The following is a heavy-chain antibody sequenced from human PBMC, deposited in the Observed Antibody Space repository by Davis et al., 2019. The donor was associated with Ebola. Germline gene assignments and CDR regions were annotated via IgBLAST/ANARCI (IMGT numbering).Heavy chain of an antibody. CDR2: FDPEDGET. Sequence: ASVKVSCKVSGYTLTAFSMHCVRHAPGKGLEWMGGFDPEDGETIYAQKFQGRVTMTEDTSTDTAYMELSSMRSEDTAVYYCATDSMTTVTFVYWGQGTLVTVSS. D-gene: IGHD4-17*01. CDR3: ATDSMTTVTFVY. V-gene: IGHV1-24*01. CDR1: GYTLTAFS. J-gene: IGHJ4*02.